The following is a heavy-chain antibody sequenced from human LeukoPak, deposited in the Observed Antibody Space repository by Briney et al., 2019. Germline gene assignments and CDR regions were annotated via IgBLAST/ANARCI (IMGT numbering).Heavy chain of an antibody. Sequence: GASVKVSCKASGGTFSSYTISWVRHAPGQGLEWMGRIIPILGIANYAQKFQGRVTITADKSTSTAYMELSSLRSEDTAVYYCARDRFVDYDFWSGYYPPAEIDYWGQGTLVTVSS. V-gene: IGHV1-69*04. J-gene: IGHJ4*02. CDR1: GGTFSSYT. CDR2: IIPILGIA. D-gene: IGHD3-3*01. CDR3: ARDRFVDYDFWSGYYPPAEIDY.